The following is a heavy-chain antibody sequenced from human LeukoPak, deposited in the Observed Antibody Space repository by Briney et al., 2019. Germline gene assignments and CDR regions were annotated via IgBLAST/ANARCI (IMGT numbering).Heavy chain of an antibody. J-gene: IGHJ4*02. Sequence: SETLSLTCTVSGGSISSSSYYWGWIRQPPGKGLEWIGSIYNSGSTYYNPSLKSRVTISADTSKNQFSLKLSSVTAADMAVYYCATQNPSSPFDYWGQGTLVSVSS. V-gene: IGHV4-39*01. CDR2: IYNSGST. CDR3: ATQNPSSPFDY. D-gene: IGHD2/OR15-2a*01. CDR1: GGSISSSSYY.